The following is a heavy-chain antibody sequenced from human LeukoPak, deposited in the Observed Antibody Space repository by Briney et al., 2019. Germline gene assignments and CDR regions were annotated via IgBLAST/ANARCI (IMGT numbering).Heavy chain of an antibody. CDR2: MNPNGGNT. J-gene: IGHJ4*02. CDR3: ARMTAGITAMVHY. CDR1: GYTFTSYD. V-gene: IGHV1-8*01. D-gene: IGHD5-18*01. Sequence: ASVKVSCKASGYTFTSYDINWVRQATGQGLEWMGWMNPNGGNTGYAQKFQGRVTMTRNTSISTAYMELSSLRSEDTAVYYCARMTAGITAMVHYWGQGTLVTVSS.